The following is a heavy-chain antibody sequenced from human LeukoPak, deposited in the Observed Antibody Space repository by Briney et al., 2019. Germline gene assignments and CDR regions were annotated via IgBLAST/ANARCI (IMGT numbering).Heavy chain of an antibody. CDR3: ARVLGCGGDCSKLDY. D-gene: IGHD2-21*02. CDR2: LIPNSGVT. J-gene: IGHJ4*02. V-gene: IGHV1-2*06. Sequence: ASVRVSCKASGYTFTGYFMHLMRQAHGLGLEWMGRLIPNSGVTNYSQKFQGRVTMTRDTSISTAYMELSRLRSDDPAGYYCARVLGCGGDCSKLDYWRQGTLVTVSS. CDR1: GYTFTGYF.